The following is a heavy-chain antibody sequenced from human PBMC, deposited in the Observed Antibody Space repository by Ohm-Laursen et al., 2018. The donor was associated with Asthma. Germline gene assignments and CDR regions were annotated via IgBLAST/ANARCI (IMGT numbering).Heavy chain of an antibody. CDR3: ARGDTAMVYDYYYYGMDV. CDR2: IYSGGST. J-gene: IGHJ6*02. V-gene: IGHV3-53*05. CDR1: GFTVSSNY. D-gene: IGHD5-18*01. Sequence: SLRLSCSASGFTVSSNYMSWVRQAPGKGLEWVSVIYSGGSTYYADSVKGRFTNSRDNSKNTLYLQMNSLRAEDTAVYYCARGDTAMVYDYYYYGMDVWGQGTTVTVSS.